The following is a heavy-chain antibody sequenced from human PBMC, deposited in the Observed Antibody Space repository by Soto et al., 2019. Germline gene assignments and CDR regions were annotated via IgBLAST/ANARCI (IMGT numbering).Heavy chain of an antibody. CDR2: IIPVLALE. CDR3: AKSANPGSATPSDSGMDV. Sequence: QVQLVQSGAEVKKPGSSVKVSCKASGGSFTSLIITWVRQAPGQGLEWMGRIIPVLALEYYAHKFQARVTITADKSTATAYMELTSLTSENTAVYYCAKSANPGSATPSDSGMDVWGRGTTVTVS. D-gene: IGHD2-15*01. V-gene: IGHV1-69*02. CDR1: GGSFTSLI. J-gene: IGHJ6*02.